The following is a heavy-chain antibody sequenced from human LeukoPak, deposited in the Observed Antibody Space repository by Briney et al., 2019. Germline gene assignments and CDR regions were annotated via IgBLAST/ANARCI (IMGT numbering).Heavy chain of an antibody. J-gene: IGHJ4*02. CDR3: ARSRDTFYDYIWGS. D-gene: IGHD3-16*01. V-gene: IGHV3-23*01. CDR1: GFTVSSKY. Sequence: PGGSLRLSCAASGFTVSSKYISWVRQAPGKGLEWVSTISGSGDSTYYADSVKGRFTISRDKSKNTLYVQMNSLRAEDTAIYYCARSRDTFYDYIWGSWGQGTLVTVSS. CDR2: ISGSGDST.